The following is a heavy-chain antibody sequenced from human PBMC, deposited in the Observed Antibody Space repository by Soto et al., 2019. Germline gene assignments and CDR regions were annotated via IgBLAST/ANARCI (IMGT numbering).Heavy chain of an antibody. CDR2: ISGGGSTI. CDR3: ARGRGYYDSSGYDY. V-gene: IGHV3-11*01. D-gene: IGHD3-22*01. CDR1: GFSFSDYY. Sequence: QVQLVASGGGLVKPGGSLTLSCAASGFSFSDYYMNWIRQAPGKGLERVSYISGGGSTIYYADSMKGRFTISRDNAKNSLYLQMNSLRAEDTAVYYCARGRGYYDSSGYDYWGQGTQVTVSS. J-gene: IGHJ4*02.